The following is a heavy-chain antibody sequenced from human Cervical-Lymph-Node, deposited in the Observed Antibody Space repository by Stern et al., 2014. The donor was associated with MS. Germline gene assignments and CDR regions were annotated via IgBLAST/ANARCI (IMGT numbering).Heavy chain of an antibody. V-gene: IGHV4-30-4*01. CDR1: GGSIRSGDYY. J-gene: IGHJ4*02. D-gene: IGHD3-22*01. CDR3: AREGDSSQLLDY. CDR2: IYYSGST. Sequence: VQLVESGPGLVKPSQTLSLTCTVSGGSIRSGDYYWSWIRQPPGKGLEWIGYIYYSGSTYYTPSLKSRVTISVDTSKNQFSLKLSSVTAADTAVYYCAREGDSSQLLDYWGQGTLVTVSS.